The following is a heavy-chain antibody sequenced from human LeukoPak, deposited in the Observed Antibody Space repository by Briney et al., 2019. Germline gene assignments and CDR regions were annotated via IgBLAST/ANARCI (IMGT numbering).Heavy chain of an antibody. V-gene: IGHV3-21*01. Sequence: GGSLRLSCEASGFTFTTYSMTWVRQAPGKGLEWVSIISSGSSAIFSADALKGRFTISRDDAKNLLYLDMNSLRAEDTAVYYCARGHTAVTRHFDFRGQGTLVTVSS. CDR3: ARGHTAVTRHFDF. D-gene: IGHD4-17*01. CDR1: GFTFTTYS. CDR2: ISSGSSAI. J-gene: IGHJ4*02.